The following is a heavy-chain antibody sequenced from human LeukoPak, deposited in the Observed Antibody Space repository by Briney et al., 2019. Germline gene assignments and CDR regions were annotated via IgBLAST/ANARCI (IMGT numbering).Heavy chain of an antibody. CDR2: INHSGST. V-gene: IGHV4-34*01. CDR1: GGSFSGHY. J-gene: IGHJ4*02. Sequence: SETLSLTCAVYGGSFSGHYWSWVRQPPGKGLEWIGEINHSGSTNYNPSLKSRVTISVDTSKNQFSLKLSSVTAADTAVYYCARAWDSSSWYYVGATIFDYWGQGTLVTVSS. CDR3: ARAWDSSSWYYVGATIFDY. D-gene: IGHD6-13*01.